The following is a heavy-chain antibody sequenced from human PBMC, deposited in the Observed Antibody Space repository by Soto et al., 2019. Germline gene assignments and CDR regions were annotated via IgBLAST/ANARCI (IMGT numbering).Heavy chain of an antibody. D-gene: IGHD3-9*01. J-gene: IGHJ4*02. Sequence: GGSLRLSXAASGFTFSSFGMHWVRQAPGKGLEWVAVISYDGSNKYYADSVKGRFTISRDNSKNTLYLQMNSLRAEDTAVYYCAKVPLVDDILTGYYSHWGQGTLVTVSS. V-gene: IGHV3-30*18. CDR2: ISYDGSNK. CDR1: GFTFSSFG. CDR3: AKVPLVDDILTGYYSH.